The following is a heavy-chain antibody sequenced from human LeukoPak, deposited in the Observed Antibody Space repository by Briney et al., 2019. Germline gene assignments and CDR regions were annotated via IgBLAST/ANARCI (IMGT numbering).Heavy chain of an antibody. CDR1: GFTFSSYG. Sequence: PGGSLRLSCAASGFTFSSYGMHWVRQAPGKGLEWVSGISGSGSSTYYADSVRGRFTISGDNSKNTLYLEMNSLRAEDTAVYYCATVIPRYSGSSVGAFDIWGQGTMVIVSS. V-gene: IGHV3-23*01. CDR3: ATVIPRYSGSSVGAFDI. CDR2: ISGSGSST. J-gene: IGHJ3*02. D-gene: IGHD1-26*01.